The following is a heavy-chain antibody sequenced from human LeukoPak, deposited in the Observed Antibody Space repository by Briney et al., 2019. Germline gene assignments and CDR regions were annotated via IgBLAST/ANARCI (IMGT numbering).Heavy chain of an antibody. CDR1: GYSFTSYW. D-gene: IGHD5-24*01. Sequence: GESLKISCQGSGYSFTSYWIGWVRQMPGKGLEWMGIIYPGDSDTRYSPSFQGQVTISADKSISTAYLQWSSLKASDTAMYYCARPGEMATIQFAFDIWGQGTMVTVSS. CDR3: ARPGEMATIQFAFDI. V-gene: IGHV5-51*01. J-gene: IGHJ3*02. CDR2: IYPGDSDT.